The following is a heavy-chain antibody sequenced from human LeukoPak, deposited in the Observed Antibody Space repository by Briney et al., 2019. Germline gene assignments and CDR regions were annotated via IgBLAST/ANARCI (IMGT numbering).Heavy chain of an antibody. Sequence: PSETLSLTCTVSGGFISSSSYYWGWIRQPPGKGLEWIASIYYTGTTYYYPSLTSRGPISLDTSNNQFSLRLTSVTAPDTAAYYCVGHVGANAFTIWGQGTMVTVSS. J-gene: IGHJ3*02. CDR3: VGHVGANAFTI. V-gene: IGHV4-39*01. CDR1: GGFISSSSYY. CDR2: IYYTGTT. D-gene: IGHD1-26*01.